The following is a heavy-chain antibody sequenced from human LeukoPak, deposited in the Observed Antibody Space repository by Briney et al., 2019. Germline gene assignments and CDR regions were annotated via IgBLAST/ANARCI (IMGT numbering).Heavy chain of an antibody. J-gene: IGHJ5*02. CDR2: IWYDGSNK. V-gene: IGHV3-33*01. D-gene: IGHD6-13*01. CDR1: GFTFSSYG. CDR3: ARVSSSWYGSPVGWFDP. Sequence: GGSLRLSCAASGFTFSSYGMHWVRQAPGKGLEWVAVIWYDGSNKYYADSVKGRFTISRDNSKNTLYLQMNSLRAEDTAVYYCARVSSSWYGSPVGWFDPWGQGTLVTVSS.